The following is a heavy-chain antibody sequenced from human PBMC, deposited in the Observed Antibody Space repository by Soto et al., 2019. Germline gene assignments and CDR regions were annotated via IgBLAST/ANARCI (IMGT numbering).Heavy chain of an antibody. J-gene: IGHJ6*03. CDR1: GFTFSSYS. D-gene: IGHD1-1*01. V-gene: IGHV3-48*01. Sequence: GGSLRLSCAASGFTFSSYSMNWVRQAPGKGLEWVSYISSSSSTIYYADSVKGRFTISRDNAKNSLYLQMNSLRAEDMAVYYCARGGPTIEYYYYYYYMDVWGKGTTVTVSS. CDR2: ISSSSSTI. CDR3: ARGGPTIEYYYYYYYMDV.